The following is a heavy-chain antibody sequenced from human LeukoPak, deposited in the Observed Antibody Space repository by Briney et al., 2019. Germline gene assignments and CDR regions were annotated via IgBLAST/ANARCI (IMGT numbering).Heavy chain of an antibody. CDR2: VYSGGST. D-gene: IGHD3-22*01. CDR3: ARSLDSSGGYYRDFGY. Sequence: GGSLRLSCAASGFTFDDYGMHWVRQAPGKGLEWVSVVYSGGSTYYADSVKGRFTISRDNSKNTLSLQMNSLRADDTAVYYCARSLDSSGGYYRDFGYWGQGTLATVSS. J-gene: IGHJ4*02. CDR1: GFTFDDYG. V-gene: IGHV3-66*01.